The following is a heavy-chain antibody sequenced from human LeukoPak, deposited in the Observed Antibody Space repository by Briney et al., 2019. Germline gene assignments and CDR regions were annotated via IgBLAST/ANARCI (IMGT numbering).Heavy chain of an antibody. J-gene: IGHJ4*02. CDR2: IYYSGST. V-gene: IGHV4-59*01. CDR3: AREVVPAAIDY. D-gene: IGHD2-2*01. Sequence: SETLSLTCTVSGGSISSYYWSWIRQSPGKGLEWIGYIYYSGSTNYNPSLKSRVTISVDTSKNQFSLKLSSVTAADTAVYYCAREVVPAAIDYWGQGTLVTVSS. CDR1: GGSISSYY.